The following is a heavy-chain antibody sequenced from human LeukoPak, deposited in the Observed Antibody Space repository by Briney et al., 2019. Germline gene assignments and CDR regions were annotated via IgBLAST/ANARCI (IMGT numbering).Heavy chain of an antibody. Sequence: GASVKVSCKASGYTFTGYYMHWVRQAPGQGLEWMGWINPNSGGTNYAQKFQGRVTMTRDTSISTAYMELSRLRSDDTAVYYCARGPVRGSSWALRFDYWGQGTLVTVSS. V-gene: IGHV1-2*02. CDR2: INPNSGGT. CDR1: GYTFTGYY. D-gene: IGHD6-13*01. CDR3: ARGPVRGSSWALRFDY. J-gene: IGHJ4*02.